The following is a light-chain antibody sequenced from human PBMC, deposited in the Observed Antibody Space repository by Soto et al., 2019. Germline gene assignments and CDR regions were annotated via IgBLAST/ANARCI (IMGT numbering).Light chain of an antibody. Sequence: QSVLTQPASMSGSPGQSITISCTGTSSDVGGYNYVSWYQRHPGKAPKLMIYEVSNRPSGVSNRFSGSKSGNTASLTISGLQAEDEADYYCSSSTINNTVLFGGGTQLTV. CDR2: EVS. J-gene: IGLJ2*01. CDR1: SSDVGGYNY. CDR3: SSSTINNTVL. V-gene: IGLV2-14*01.